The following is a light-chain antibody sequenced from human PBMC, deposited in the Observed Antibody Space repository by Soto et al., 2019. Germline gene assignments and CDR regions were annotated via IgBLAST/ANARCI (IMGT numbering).Light chain of an antibody. CDR3: QSYDNSLRGSV. CDR2: GNT. Sequence: QSVLTQPPSVSGAPGQRVTISCTGSSSNIGAGYGVHWYQKLPGTAPKLLIYGNTNRPSGVPDRFSGSKSGTSASLAITGLQAEDEADYYCQSYDNSLRGSVFGGGTKVTVL. V-gene: IGLV1-40*01. J-gene: IGLJ2*01. CDR1: SSNIGAGYG.